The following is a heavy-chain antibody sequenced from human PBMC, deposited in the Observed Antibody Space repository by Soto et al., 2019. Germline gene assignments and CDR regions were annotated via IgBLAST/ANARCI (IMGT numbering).Heavy chain of an antibody. J-gene: IGHJ4*02. Sequence: PGGSLRLSCAASGFTFSTYAMSWVRQAPGKGLEWPVGISASGDNSYYADSVKGRFTISRDNSKGTLYLQMNNLRAEDTALYYCADGGEWSFNFVYWGQGTLVTVSS. D-gene: IGHD3-3*01. CDR2: ISASGDNS. V-gene: IGHV3-23*01. CDR1: GFTFSTYA. CDR3: ADGGEWSFNFVY.